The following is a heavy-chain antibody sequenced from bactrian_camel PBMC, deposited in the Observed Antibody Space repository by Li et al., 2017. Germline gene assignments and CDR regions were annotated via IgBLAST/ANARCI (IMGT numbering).Heavy chain of an antibody. D-gene: IGHD6*01. V-gene: IGHV3-2*01. CDR3: AAAMAKYESSCDWQY. CDR2: ADDYRTST. CDR1: DYTYRRGC. Sequence: HVQLVESGGGSVPAGGSLRLSCASSDYTYRRGCMGWFRQAPGKEREGLAVADDYRTSTYYADSVKGRFTISRDNAKNTLYLQMNSLKPEDTAMYHCAAAMAKYESSCDWQYWGQGTQVTVS. J-gene: IGHJ4*01.